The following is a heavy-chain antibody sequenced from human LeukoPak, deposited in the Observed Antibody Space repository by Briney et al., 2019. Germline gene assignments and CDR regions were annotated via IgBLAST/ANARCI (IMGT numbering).Heavy chain of an antibody. CDR1: GYTFTSYG. J-gene: IGHJ3*02. CDR3: AINVGQVFHDAFDI. CDR2: ISAYNGNT. Sequence: ASVNVSCKASGYTFTSYGISRVRHAPGQGHEWMGWISAYNGNTNYAQKLQGRVTMTTDTYTRTAYMELRSLISDDTAVYYCAINVGQVFHDAFDIWGQGTMVTVSS. V-gene: IGHV1-18*01.